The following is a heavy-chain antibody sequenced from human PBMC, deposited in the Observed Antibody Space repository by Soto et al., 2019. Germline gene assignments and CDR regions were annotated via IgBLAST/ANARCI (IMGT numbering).Heavy chain of an antibody. D-gene: IGHD6-19*01. V-gene: IGHV3-23*01. CDR3: QGSSGWVPTKYSFDY. J-gene: IGHJ4*02. Sequence: HQPPGKGLEWVSAISGIGGSTYYADSVKGRFTISRDNSKNTLYLQMNSLRAEDTAVYYCQGSSGWVPTKYSFDYWGQGYMGTVS. CDR2: ISGIGGST.